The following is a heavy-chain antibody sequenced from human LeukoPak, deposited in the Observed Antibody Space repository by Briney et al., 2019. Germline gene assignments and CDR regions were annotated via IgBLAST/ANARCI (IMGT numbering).Heavy chain of an antibody. Sequence: GGSLRLSCAASGFTFSDYYMSWIRQAPGKGLEWVSYISSSGSTIYYADSVKGRLTISRDNAKNSLYLQMNSLRAEDTAVYYCARNLRVEEDYSNGPDYWGQGTLVTVSS. D-gene: IGHD4-11*01. V-gene: IGHV3-11*01. CDR2: ISSSGSTI. CDR1: GFTFSDYY. CDR3: ARNLRVEEDYSNGPDY. J-gene: IGHJ4*02.